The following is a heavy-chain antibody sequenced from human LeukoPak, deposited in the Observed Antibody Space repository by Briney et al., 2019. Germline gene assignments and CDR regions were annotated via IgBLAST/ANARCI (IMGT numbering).Heavy chain of an antibody. Sequence: PSETLSLTCTVSGGSISSGGYYWSWIRQPPGKGLEWIGYIYHSGSTYYNPSLKSRVTISVDRSKNQFSLNLNSVTAADTAVYFCARHSWVNGYFDFWGQGTLVTVSS. CDR2: IYHSGST. CDR1: GGSISSGGYY. D-gene: IGHD2-15*01. J-gene: IGHJ4*02. V-gene: IGHV4-30-2*01. CDR3: ARHSWVNGYFDF.